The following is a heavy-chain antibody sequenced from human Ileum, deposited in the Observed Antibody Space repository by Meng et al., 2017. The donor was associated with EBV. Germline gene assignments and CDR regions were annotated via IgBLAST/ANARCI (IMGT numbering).Heavy chain of an antibody. V-gene: IGHV4-4*02. CDR1: GDSVIGSDW. CDR2: VYHDGAT. Sequence: RQQEAGPGRVEPSWTLSFCAAVAGDSVIGSDWWSWVRQPPGKGMEWIGEVYHDGATNYHPSLKRRVTISLDKSKNEVNLHLNSLTAADTAVYFCARSSPIVRGLDYWGQGTLVTVSS. D-gene: IGHD3-10*01. CDR3: ARSSPIVRGLDY. J-gene: IGHJ4*02.